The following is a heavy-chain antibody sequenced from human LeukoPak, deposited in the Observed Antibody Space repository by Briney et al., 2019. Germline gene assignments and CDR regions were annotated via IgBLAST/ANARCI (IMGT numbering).Heavy chain of an antibody. J-gene: IGHJ3*02. Sequence: ASVKVSCKASGYTFTGYYIHWVRQAPGQGLEWMGRINPNSGGTNYAQKFQGRVTMTRDTSISTAYMELSRLRSDDTAVYYCARAYYDHFDAFDIWGQGTMVTVSS. V-gene: IGHV1-2*06. D-gene: IGHD1-26*01. CDR1: GYTFTGYY. CDR3: ARAYYDHFDAFDI. CDR2: INPNSGGT.